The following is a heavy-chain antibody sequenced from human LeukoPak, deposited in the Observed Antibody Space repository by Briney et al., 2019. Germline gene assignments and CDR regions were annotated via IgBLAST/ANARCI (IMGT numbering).Heavy chain of an antibody. CDR3: ARDEGYCSRTSCYGASKAMDV. D-gene: IGHD2-2*01. CDR2: ISYDGSNK. CDR1: GFTFSSYA. V-gene: IGHV3-30-3*01. J-gene: IGHJ6*02. Sequence: GRSLRLSCAASGFTFSSYAMHWVRQAPGKGLEWVAVISYDGSNKYYADSVKGRFTISRDNSKNTLYLQMNRMRAEDTAVYYCARDEGYCSRTSCYGASKAMDVWGQGTAVIVSS.